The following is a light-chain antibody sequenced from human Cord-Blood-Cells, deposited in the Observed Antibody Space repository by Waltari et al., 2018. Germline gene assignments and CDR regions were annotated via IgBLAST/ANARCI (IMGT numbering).Light chain of an antibody. J-gene: IGKJ4*01. V-gene: IGKV1-8*01. CDR3: QQYYSYPL. CDR1: QGISSY. CDR2: AAS. Sequence: AIRMTQSPSSLSASPGDRVPITCRASQGISSYLAWYQQKPGKAPKLLIYAASTLQSGVPSRFSGSGSGTDFTLTISCLQSEDFATYYCQQYYSYPLFGGGTKVEIK.